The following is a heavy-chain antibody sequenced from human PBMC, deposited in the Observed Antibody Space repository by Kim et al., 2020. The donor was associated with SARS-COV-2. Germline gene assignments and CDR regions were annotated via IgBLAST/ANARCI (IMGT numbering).Heavy chain of an antibody. D-gene: IGHD4-17*01. Sequence: GSNKEYQDSVKGRFTISRDKSKNTVYLQMNSLRVEDTAVYYCASGDPHDNWGQGTLVTVSS. V-gene: IGHV3-33*01. CDR3: ASGDPHDN. CDR2: GSNK. J-gene: IGHJ4*02.